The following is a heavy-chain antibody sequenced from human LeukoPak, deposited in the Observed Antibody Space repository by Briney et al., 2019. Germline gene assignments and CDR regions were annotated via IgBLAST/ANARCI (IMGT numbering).Heavy chain of an antibody. Sequence: SETLSLTCSVSGDSISLSFYYWGWIRQPPGKALEWIGSVYYSVTTSYNPSLKSRVTISVEMSKNHFSLRLSSGTAADTAMYYGARGTLYRGWSYYLDFWGEGSQVTVSS. D-gene: IGHD6-19*01. CDR2: VYYSVTT. V-gene: IGHV4-39*07. J-gene: IGHJ4*02. CDR3: ARGTLYRGWSYYLDF. CDR1: GDSISLSFYY.